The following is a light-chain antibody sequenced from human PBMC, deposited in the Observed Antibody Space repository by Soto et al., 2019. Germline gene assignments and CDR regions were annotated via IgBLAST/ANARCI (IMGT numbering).Light chain of an antibody. CDR3: QQYCRSPCT. CDR2: GAS. CDR1: QSVSSSY. V-gene: IGKV3-20*01. J-gene: IGKJ1*01. Sequence: EIVFTQAPRTLSLCPGERATLSCRDSQSVSSSYLARYKQKPGQAPRLLRSGASSRATGITDRISGSWSGTDFTLTISRLEHEDSAMYYCQQYCRSPCTFGQGTKVDIK.